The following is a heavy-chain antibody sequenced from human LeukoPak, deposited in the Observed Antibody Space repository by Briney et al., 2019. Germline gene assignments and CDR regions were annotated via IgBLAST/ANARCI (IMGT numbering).Heavy chain of an antibody. CDR2: ISGDGGST. CDR1: GCTFDDYA. D-gene: IGHD3-10*01. J-gene: IGHJ4*02. Sequence: PGGSLRLSCAASGCTFDDYAMHWVRQAPGKGLEWVSLISGDGGSTFYADSVKGRFTISRDNSKNSLYLQMNSLRTEDTALYYCALGSGGYWGQGTLVTVSS. V-gene: IGHV3-43*02. CDR3: ALGSGGY.